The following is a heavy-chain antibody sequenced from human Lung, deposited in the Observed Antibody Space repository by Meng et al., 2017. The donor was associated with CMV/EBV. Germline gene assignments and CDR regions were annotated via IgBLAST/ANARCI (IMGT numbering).Heavy chain of an antibody. V-gene: IGHV1-18*01. CDR1: GYTFTNYG. D-gene: IGHD3-3*01. CDR3: ARSHYYDFWRGYFSVPREP. Sequence: ASXXVSXKASGYTFTNYGISWVRQAPGQGLEWMGWISGYNDNTDYTQKFQGRVTMTTDKSTSTAYMELRSLRSDDTAVYYCARSHYYDFWRGYFSVPREPGXQGTXVNGAS. J-gene: IGHJ5*02. CDR2: ISGYNDNT.